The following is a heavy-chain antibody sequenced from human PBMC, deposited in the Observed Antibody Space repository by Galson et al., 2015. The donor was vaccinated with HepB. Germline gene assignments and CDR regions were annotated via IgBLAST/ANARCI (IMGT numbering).Heavy chain of an antibody. CDR2: IPDSGSRP. D-gene: IGHD6-19*01. J-gene: IGHJ2*01. V-gene: IGHV3-23*01. Sequence: SLRLSCAASGFTFSSYGMSWFRQAPGKGLKWVSGIPDSGSRPYYADSVRGRFTVSRDDSNNTLYLQMNSLRAEDTAIYYCAKDRSSGTSYYYFDLWGRGTLVTVSS. CDR3: AKDRSSGTSYYYFDL. CDR1: GFTFSSYG.